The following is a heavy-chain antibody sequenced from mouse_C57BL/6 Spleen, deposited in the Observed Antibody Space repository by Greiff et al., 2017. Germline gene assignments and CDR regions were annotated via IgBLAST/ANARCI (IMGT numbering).Heavy chain of an antibody. CDR3: ASAFIATGVARYFDV. Sequence: QVQLQQPGAELVKPGASVKLSCKASGYTFTSYWMQWVKQRPGQGLEWIGEIDPSDSYTNYNQKVKGKATLTVDKAYSTAYMQMSSLTSEDSAVYDCASAFIATGVARYFDVWGTGTTVTVSS. D-gene: IGHD1-1*01. V-gene: IGHV1-50*01. J-gene: IGHJ1*03. CDR1: GYTFTSYW. CDR2: IDPSDSYT.